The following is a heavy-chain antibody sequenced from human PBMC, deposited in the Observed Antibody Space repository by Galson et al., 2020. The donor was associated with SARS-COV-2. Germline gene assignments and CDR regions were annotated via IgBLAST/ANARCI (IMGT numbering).Heavy chain of an antibody. CDR3: AKDLTYYDILTGYLRLPGSGYYYYGMDV. CDR1: GFTFSSYG. V-gene: IGHV3-30*18. J-gene: IGHJ6*02. CDR2: ISYDGSNK. D-gene: IGHD3-9*01. Sequence: GGSLRLSCAASGFTFSSYGMHWVRQASGKGLEWVAVISYDGSNKYYADSVKGRFTISRDNSKNTLYLQMNSLRAEDTAVYYCAKDLTYYDILTGYLRLPGSGYYYYGMDVWGQGTTVTVSS.